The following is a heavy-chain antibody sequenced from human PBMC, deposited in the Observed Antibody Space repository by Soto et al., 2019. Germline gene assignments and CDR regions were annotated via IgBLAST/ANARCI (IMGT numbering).Heavy chain of an antibody. CDR2: IYRTGST. D-gene: IGHD1-7*01. J-gene: IGHJ4*02. CDR1: VGSFTTNNW. Sequence: SETLSVICDFSVGSFTTNNWWTCFRQPPGQELEWIGEIYRTGSTNYNPSLKSRVTISLDKSENQFSLKVTSLTAADTAVYYCASRDPGTSFDYWGQGTLVTVSS. CDR3: ASRDPGTSFDY. V-gene: IGHV4-4*02.